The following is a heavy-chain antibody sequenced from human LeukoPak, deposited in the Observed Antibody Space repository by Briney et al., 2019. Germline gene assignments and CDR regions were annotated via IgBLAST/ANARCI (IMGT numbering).Heavy chain of an antibody. D-gene: IGHD3-3*01. CDR2: ISGSGSST. V-gene: IGHV3-23*01. CDR1: GFTFSNYA. CDR3: TTDRRRTIFGVASGFDY. J-gene: IGHJ4*02. Sequence: GGSLRLSCAASGFTFSNYAMTWVRQAPGKGLEWVSGISGSGSSTYYADSVKGRFTLSRDYPKNTLYLQMNSLRAEDTAVYYCTTDRRRTIFGVASGFDYWGQGTLVTVSS.